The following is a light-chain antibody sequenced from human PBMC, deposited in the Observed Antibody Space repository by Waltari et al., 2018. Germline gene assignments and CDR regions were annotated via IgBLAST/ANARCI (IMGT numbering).Light chain of an antibody. CDR1: QSVSSN. V-gene: IGKV3-15*01. J-gene: IGKJ3*01. CDR3: QQYNNWPPRFT. Sequence: EIVMTQSPATLSVSPGERATLSCRASQSVSSNLAWYQQKPGPAPRLLIYGASTRATGIPARFSGSGSGTEFTLTISSMQSEDFAVYYCQQYNNWPPRFTFGPGTKVDIK. CDR2: GAS.